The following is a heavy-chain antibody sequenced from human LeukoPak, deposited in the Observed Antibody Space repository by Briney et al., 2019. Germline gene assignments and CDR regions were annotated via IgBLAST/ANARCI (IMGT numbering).Heavy chain of an antibody. Sequence: ASVRVSCKASGYTSIKYAIHRVRQATGQRLEWLGWINVHNGDTEYTQKFQGRVTITRDTSARTAYMELSTLRFEDTAVYYCARGSTSDWPLEYWGRGILVTVSS. CDR1: GYTSIKYA. CDR3: ARGSTSDWPLEY. D-gene: IGHD2-21*02. J-gene: IGHJ4*02. V-gene: IGHV1-3*01. CDR2: INVHNGDT.